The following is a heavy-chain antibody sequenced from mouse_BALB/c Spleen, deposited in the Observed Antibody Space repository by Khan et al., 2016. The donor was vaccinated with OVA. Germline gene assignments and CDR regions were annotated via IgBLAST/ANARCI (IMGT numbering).Heavy chain of an antibody. D-gene: IGHD2-1*01. CDR2: INPSTGYT. Sequence: QVQLKQSGAELAKPGASVKMSCKASGYTFTNYWMHWVKQRPGQGLEWIGYINPSTGYTEYNQKFTDKATLTADKSSSTAYMQLSSLTSEDSAVYYCARRGRYGIFAYWGQGTLVTVSA. V-gene: IGHV1-7*01. CDR1: GYTFTNYW. CDR3: ARRGRYGIFAY. J-gene: IGHJ3*01.